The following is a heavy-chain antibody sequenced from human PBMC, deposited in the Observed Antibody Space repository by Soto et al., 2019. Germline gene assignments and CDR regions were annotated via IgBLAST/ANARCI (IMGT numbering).Heavy chain of an antibody. CDR3: ARERAVGLYLDV. Sequence: QVQLLQSGPEVKKPGTSVKVSCKASGDTFTNLGISWVRQAPGQGLEWMGWISAFNGNTNYAQKFQGRVTMTTETSTITLYMELRSLRSDDIAVYYCARERAVGLYLDVWGQGTLVTVSS. D-gene: IGHD6-19*01. V-gene: IGHV1-18*03. CDR1: GDTFTNLG. CDR2: ISAFNGNT. J-gene: IGHJ4*02.